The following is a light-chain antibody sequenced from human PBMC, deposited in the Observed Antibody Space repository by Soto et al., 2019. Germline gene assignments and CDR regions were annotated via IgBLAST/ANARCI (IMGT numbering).Light chain of an antibody. V-gene: IGKV3-20*01. Sequence: EIVLTQSPGTLSLSPGERDTLSCRASQSVRSNYLAWYQQKPGQAPRFLIYDASSRATGIPDRFSGSGSGTDFTLTISRLEPEDFAVYYCQQYGSSPLTFGGGTKVDIK. CDR3: QQYGSSPLT. CDR1: QSVRSNY. J-gene: IGKJ4*01. CDR2: DAS.